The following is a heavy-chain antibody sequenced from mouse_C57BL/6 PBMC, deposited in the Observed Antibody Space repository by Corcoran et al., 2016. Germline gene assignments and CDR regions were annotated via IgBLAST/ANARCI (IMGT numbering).Heavy chain of an antibody. V-gene: IGHV9-3*01. CDR3: ASAWFAY. CDR1: RYTFPTYG. J-gene: IGHJ3*01. CDR2: INTYSGVP. Sequence: QIRLVQCGHEMKRPRETVKFSRKASRYTFPTYGMNWVKEAPGTGLNWMGWINTYSGVPTYADDFKGRFDFSLVSSASTAYLRINILKNEDTATYFCASAWFAYLGQGSLVTVS.